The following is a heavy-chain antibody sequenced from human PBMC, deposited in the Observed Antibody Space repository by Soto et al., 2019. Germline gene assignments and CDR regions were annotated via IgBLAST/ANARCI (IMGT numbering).Heavy chain of an antibody. D-gene: IGHD6-13*01. V-gene: IGHV3-33*01. CDR2: IWYDGSNK. Sequence: PGGSLRLSCAASGFTLSSYGMHWVRQGPGKGLEWVAVIWYDGSNKYYADSVKGRFTISRDNSKNTLYLQMNSLRAEDTSVYYCARDRIAAAGTEYYYGMDVWGQGTTVTVSS. CDR1: GFTLSSYG. CDR3: ARDRIAAAGTEYYYGMDV. J-gene: IGHJ6*02.